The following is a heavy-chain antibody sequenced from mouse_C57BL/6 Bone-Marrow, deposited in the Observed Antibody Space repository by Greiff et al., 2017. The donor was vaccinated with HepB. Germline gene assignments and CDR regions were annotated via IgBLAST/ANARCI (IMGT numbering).Heavy chain of an antibody. CDR3: ARIYYSNYLDY. CDR1: GYSITSGYY. D-gene: IGHD2-5*01. Sequence: EVKLQESGPGLVKPSQSLSLTCSVTGYSITSGYYWNWIRQFPGNKLEWMGYISYDGSNNYNPSLKNRISITRDTSKNQFFLKLNSVTTEDTATYYCARIYYSNYLDYWGQGTTLTVSS. CDR2: ISYDGSN. J-gene: IGHJ2*01. V-gene: IGHV3-6*01.